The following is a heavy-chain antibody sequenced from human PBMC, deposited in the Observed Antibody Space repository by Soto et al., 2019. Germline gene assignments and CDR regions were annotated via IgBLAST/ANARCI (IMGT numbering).Heavy chain of an antibody. CDR1: GYTFHNYD. Sequence: QVLLVQSGAEVKKPGASVKVSCKASGYTFHNYDINWVRQATGQGLEWMGWMNPYSRNTGYAPKFQGRVSMTMNTSXXXXXXXXXXXXXXXXXXXXXXXXRXGAYDLGYWGQGTLVAVSS. J-gene: IGHJ4*02. CDR2: MNPYSRNT. D-gene: IGHD5-12*01. CDR3: XXXRXGAYDLGY. V-gene: IGHV1-8*01.